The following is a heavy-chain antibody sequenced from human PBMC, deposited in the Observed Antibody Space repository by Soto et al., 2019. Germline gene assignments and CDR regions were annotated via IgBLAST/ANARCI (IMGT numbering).Heavy chain of an antibody. CDR3: ALSPRYYDSSGYPFDY. Sequence: GGSLRLSCAASGFTFDDYAMHWVRQAPGKGLEWVSGISWNSGSIGYADSVKGRFTISRDNAKNSLYLQMNSLRAEDTALYYCALSPRYYDSSGYPFDYWGQGTMVTVYS. J-gene: IGHJ4*02. V-gene: IGHV3-9*01. D-gene: IGHD3-22*01. CDR2: ISWNSGSI. CDR1: GFTFDDYA.